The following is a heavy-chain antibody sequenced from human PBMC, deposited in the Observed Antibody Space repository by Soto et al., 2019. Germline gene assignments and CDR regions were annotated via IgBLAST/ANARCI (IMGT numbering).Heavy chain of an antibody. CDR3: ARTIMYSAPHYFDY. J-gene: IGHJ4*02. D-gene: IGHD1-26*01. CDR1: GFSFSDHY. CDR2: IRNKANSYTT. V-gene: IGHV3-72*01. Sequence: EVQLVESGGGLVQPGGSLRLSCAASGFSFSDHYMEWVRQAPGKGLEWVGRIRNKANSYTTQYAAAVRGRFTLSRDDSKNSLFLQMNSLKTEDTAFYYCARTIMYSAPHYFDYSGQGTLVTVSS.